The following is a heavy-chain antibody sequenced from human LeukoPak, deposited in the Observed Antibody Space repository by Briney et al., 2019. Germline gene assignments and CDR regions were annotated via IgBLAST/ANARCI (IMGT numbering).Heavy chain of an antibody. J-gene: IGHJ4*02. CDR2: IYPGDSDT. CDR1: GYSFTSYW. D-gene: IGHD5-24*01. Sequence: GESLKISCKGSGYSFTSYWIGWVRQMPGKGLGWMGIIYPGDSDTRYSPSFQGQVTISADKSISTAYLQWSSLKASDTAMYYCARLGRRRDGYNGGFDYWGQGTLVTVSS. CDR3: ARLGRRRDGYNGGFDY. V-gene: IGHV5-51*01.